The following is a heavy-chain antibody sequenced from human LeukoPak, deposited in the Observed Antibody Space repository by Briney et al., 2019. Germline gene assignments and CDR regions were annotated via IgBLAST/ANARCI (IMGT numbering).Heavy chain of an antibody. D-gene: IGHD3-9*01. J-gene: IGHJ4*02. CDR2: ISGRTGAT. V-gene: IGHV3-23*01. CDR1: GFIFSTND. Sequence: PGGSLRLSCAASGFIFSTNDMSWVRQTPGKGLEWVSAISGRTGATYYTDSVRGRFTISRDNSKNTLYLQMHSLRAEDTAIYFCAKGGYFAFDFWGQGTLVTVSS. CDR3: AKGGYFAFDF.